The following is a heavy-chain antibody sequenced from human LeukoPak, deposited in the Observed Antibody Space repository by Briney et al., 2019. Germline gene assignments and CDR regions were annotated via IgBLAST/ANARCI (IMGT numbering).Heavy chain of an antibody. CDR2: IGTAGDT. CDR3: ARVQGLDFRWYFDL. V-gene: IGHV3-13*01. Sequence: GGSLRLSCAASGFTFSSYDMHWVRQATGKGLEWVSAIGTAGDTYYPGSVKGRFTISRENAKNSLYLQMNSLRAGDTAVYYCARVQGLDFRWYFDLWGRGTLVTVSA. CDR1: GFTFSSYD. J-gene: IGHJ2*01.